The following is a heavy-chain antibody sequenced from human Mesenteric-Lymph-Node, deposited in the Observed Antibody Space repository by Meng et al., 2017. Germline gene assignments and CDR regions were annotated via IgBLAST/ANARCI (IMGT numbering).Heavy chain of an antibody. CDR1: GFIFSSYE. J-gene: IGHJ4*02. CDR3: ARDPRWWPTEY. Sequence: GGSLRLSCVDSGFIFSSYEMNWVRQAPGKGLEWVSYISSGGTAKYYADSVQGRFTISRDNAKNSLYLQMNSLRAEDTAVYYCARDPRWWPTEYWGQGTLVTVSS. CDR2: ISSGGTAK. D-gene: IGHD2-15*01. V-gene: IGHV3-48*03.